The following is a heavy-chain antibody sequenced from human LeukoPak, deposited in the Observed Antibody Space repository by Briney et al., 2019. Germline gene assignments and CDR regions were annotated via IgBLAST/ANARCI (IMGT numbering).Heavy chain of an antibody. J-gene: IGHJ4*02. CDR1: GGSISSSSYY. D-gene: IGHD1-1*01. Sequence: SETLSLTCTVSGGSISSSSYYWGWIRQPPGKGLEWIGSIYYSGSTYYNPSLKSRVTISVDTSKNQFSLKLSSVTAADTAVYYCARGRTTGTTGYGYWGQGTLVTVSS. CDR3: ARGRTTGTTGYGY. V-gene: IGHV4-39*07. CDR2: IYYSGST.